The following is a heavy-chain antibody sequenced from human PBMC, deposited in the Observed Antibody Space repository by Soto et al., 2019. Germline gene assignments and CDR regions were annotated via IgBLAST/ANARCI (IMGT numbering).Heavy chain of an antibody. CDR3: ARVGYGDYPNGWLDP. CDR1: GYTFTSYG. D-gene: IGHD4-17*01. J-gene: IGHJ5*02. Sequence: ASVKVSCKASGYTFTSYGISWVRQAPGQGLEWMGWISAYNGNTNYAQKLQGRVTMTTDTSTSTAYMELRSLRSDDTAVYYCARVGYGDYPNGWLDPWGQGTLVTVSS. CDR2: ISAYNGNT. V-gene: IGHV1-18*01.